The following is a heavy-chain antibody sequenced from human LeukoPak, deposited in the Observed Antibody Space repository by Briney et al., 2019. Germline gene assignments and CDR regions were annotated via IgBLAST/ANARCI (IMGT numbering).Heavy chain of an antibody. CDR1: GFTFSSYS. Sequence: GGSLRLSCAASGFTFSSYSMNWVRQAPGKGLGWVSSISSSSSYIYYADSVKGRFTISRDNAKNSLYLQMNSLRAEDTAVYYCARDQEAAAVGSSWDYWGQGTLVTVS. D-gene: IGHD6-25*01. V-gene: IGHV3-21*01. CDR3: ARDQEAAAVGSSWDY. J-gene: IGHJ4*02. CDR2: ISSSSSYI.